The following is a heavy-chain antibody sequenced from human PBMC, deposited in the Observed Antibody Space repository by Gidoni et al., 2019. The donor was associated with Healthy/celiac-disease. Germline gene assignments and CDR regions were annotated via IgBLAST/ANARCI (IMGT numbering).Heavy chain of an antibody. CDR1: GFTFSSYA. CDR2: ISGSGGST. Sequence: EVQLLESGGGLVQPGGSLRLSCAASGFTFSSYAMSWVRQAPGKGLEWVSAISGSGGSTYYADSVKGRFTISRDNSKNTLYLQMNSLRAEDTAVYYCAKILRGGYSYGQDFDYWGQGTLVTVSS. V-gene: IGHV3-23*01. CDR3: AKILRGGYSYGQDFDY. D-gene: IGHD5-18*01. J-gene: IGHJ4*02.